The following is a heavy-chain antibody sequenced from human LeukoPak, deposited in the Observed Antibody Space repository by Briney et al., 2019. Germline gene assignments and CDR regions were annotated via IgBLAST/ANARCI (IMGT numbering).Heavy chain of an antibody. CDR3: AREGGYWNYYFDY. CDR2: IYSGGST. J-gene: IGHJ4*02. D-gene: IGHD1-7*01. Sequence: GVSLRLSCAASGFTVSSNYMSWVRQAPGKGLEWVSVIYSGGSTYYADSVKGRFTISRDNSKNTLYLQMNSLRADDTAVYYCAREGGYWNYYFDYWGQGTLVTVSS. CDR1: GFTVSSNY. V-gene: IGHV3-66*02.